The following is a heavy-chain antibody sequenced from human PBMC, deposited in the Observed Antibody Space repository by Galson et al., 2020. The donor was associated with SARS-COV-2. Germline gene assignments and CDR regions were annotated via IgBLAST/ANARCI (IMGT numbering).Heavy chain of an antibody. CDR3: ARDLTTVTSISFDY. D-gene: IGHD4-17*01. CDR2: ISSSSSYI. CDR1: GFTFSSYS. J-gene: IGHJ4*02. Sequence: GGSLRLSCAASGFTFSSYSMNWVRQPPGKGLEWVSSISSSSSYIYYADSVKGRFTISRDNAKNSLYLQMNSLRAEDTAVYYCARDLTTVTSISFDYWGQGTLVTVSS. V-gene: IGHV3-21*01.